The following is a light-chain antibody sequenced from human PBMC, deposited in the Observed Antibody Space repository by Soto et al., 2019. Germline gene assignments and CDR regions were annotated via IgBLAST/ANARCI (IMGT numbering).Light chain of an antibody. CDR1: QSVSSSD. V-gene: IGKV3-20*01. CDR2: GAS. CDR3: QQYGSSPLFT. J-gene: IGKJ3*01. Sequence: EIVLTQSPGTLSLSPGERATLSCRASQSVSSSDLAWYQQKPGQAPRLLIYGASSRATGIPDRFSGSGSGTDFTLTISRQEPEDFAVYYCQQYGSSPLFTFGPGTKVDIK.